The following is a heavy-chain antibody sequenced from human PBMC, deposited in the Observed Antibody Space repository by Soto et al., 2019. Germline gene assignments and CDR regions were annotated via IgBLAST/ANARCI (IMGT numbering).Heavy chain of an antibody. V-gene: IGHV1-69*13. D-gene: IGHD6-13*01. CDR1: GGTFSSYA. CDR3: ARDGGIAAAGMVLEY. CDR2: IIPIFGTA. J-gene: IGHJ4*02. Sequence: ASVKVSCKASGGTFSSYAISWVRQAPGQGLEWMGGIIPIFGTANYAQKFQGRVTITADESTSTAYMELSSLRSEDTAVYYCARDGGIAAAGMVLEYWGQGTLVTVSS.